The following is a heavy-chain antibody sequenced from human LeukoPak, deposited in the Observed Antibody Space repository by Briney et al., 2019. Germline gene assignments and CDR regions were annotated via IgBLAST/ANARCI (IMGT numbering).Heavy chain of an antibody. CDR3: ATARTGRVLLWFGDYYGMDV. J-gene: IGHJ6*02. Sequence: ASVKVSCKVSGYTLTELSMHWARQAPGKGLEWMGGFDPEDGETIYAQKFQGRVTMTEDTSTDTAYMELSSLRSEDTAVYYCATARTGRVLLWFGDYYGMDVWGQGTTVTVSS. CDR1: GYTLTELS. D-gene: IGHD3-10*01. V-gene: IGHV1-24*01. CDR2: FDPEDGET.